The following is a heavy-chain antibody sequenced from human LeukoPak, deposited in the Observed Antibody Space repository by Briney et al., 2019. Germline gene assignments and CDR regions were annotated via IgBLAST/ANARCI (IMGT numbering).Heavy chain of an antibody. Sequence: SETLSLTCTVSGDSISSFYWTWIRQPAGKGLEWIGRIYTSGSTNYNPSLKSRVTMSVDTSKNQFSLKLSSVTAADTAVYYCARQIDGFGEFDYFDYWGQGTLVTVSS. V-gene: IGHV4-4*07. D-gene: IGHD3-10*01. CDR2: IYTSGST. CDR1: GDSISSFY. J-gene: IGHJ4*02. CDR3: ARQIDGFGEFDYFDY.